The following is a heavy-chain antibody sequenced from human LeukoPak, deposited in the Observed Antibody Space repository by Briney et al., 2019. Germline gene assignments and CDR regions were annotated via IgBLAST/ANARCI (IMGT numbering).Heavy chain of an antibody. J-gene: IGHJ5*02. D-gene: IGHD6-13*01. CDR1: GFTFSSYA. CDR2: ISGSGGST. CDR3: AKGGYSSSWYPNWSDP. V-gene: IGHV3-23*01. Sequence: GGSLRLSCAASGFTFSSYAMSWVRQAPGKGLEWVSAISGSGGSTYCANSVKGGFTISRDNTKKKLYLQTISLRADDTAAYYWAKGGYSSSWYPNWSDPWGQGTLVTVSS.